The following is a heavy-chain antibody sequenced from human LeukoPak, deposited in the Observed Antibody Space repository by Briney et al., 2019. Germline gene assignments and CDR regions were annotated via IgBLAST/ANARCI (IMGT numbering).Heavy chain of an antibody. D-gene: IGHD6-13*01. CDR3: AISREQQLP. CDR1: GYTFTDYY. J-gene: IGHJ4*02. Sequence: ASVKVSCKVSGYTFTDYYMHWVQQAPGKGLEWMGLVDPEDGETIYAEKFQGRVTITADTSTDTADMVLSSLRSEDTAVYSCAISREQQLPWGQGTLVTVSS. V-gene: IGHV1-69-2*01. CDR2: VDPEDGET.